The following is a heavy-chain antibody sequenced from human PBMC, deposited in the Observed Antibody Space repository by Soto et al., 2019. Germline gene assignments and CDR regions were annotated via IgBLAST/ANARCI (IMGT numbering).Heavy chain of an antibody. V-gene: IGHV3-23*01. CDR2: ITGSGSTT. Sequence: EVQLLESGGGLVQPGGSLRLSCAASEFTFSSNAMHWVRQAPGKGLEWVSGITGSGSTTFYADSVKGRFTISRDNSKNTLYLHMNSLRAGDTAIYYCAKDFTAYLSSWFHFWGQGTLVTVSS. CDR3: AKDFTAYLSSWFHF. D-gene: IGHD6-13*01. J-gene: IGHJ5*01. CDR1: EFTFSSNA.